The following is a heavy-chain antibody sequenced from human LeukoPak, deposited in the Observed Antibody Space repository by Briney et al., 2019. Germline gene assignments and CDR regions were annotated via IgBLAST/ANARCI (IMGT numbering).Heavy chain of an antibody. J-gene: IGHJ1*01. CDR1: GFTFRRYW. D-gene: IGHD3-22*01. V-gene: IGHV3-74*01. Sequence: GGSLRLSCGASGFTFRRYWMHWVRQAPGKGLVWVSRIKSDGSTNYADSVKGRFTLSSDNAKNTVSLQMNSLRAEDTGVYYCARAPAEIGGYYPEYFRHWGQGTLVTVSS. CDR3: ARAPAEIGGYYPEYFRH. CDR2: IKSDGST.